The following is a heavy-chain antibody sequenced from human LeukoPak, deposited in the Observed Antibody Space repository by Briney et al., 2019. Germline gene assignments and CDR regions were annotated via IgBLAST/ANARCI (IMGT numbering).Heavy chain of an antibody. J-gene: IGHJ3*02. CDR2: ISSSSSYI. D-gene: IGHD1-26*01. CDR1: GFTFSSYS. Sequence: GGSLRLSCAASGFTFSSYSMNWVRQPPGKGLGWVSSISSSSSYIYYADSVKGRFTISRDNAKHSLYLQMHSLSAEDTAVYYCARVSLWELLGAFDIWGQGTMVTVPS. V-gene: IGHV3-21*01. CDR3: ARVSLWELLGAFDI.